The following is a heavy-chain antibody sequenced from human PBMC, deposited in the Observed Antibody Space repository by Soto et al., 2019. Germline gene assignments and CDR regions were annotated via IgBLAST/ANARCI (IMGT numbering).Heavy chain of an antibody. Sequence: PGGSLRLSCAASGFTFSTYAMSWVRQAPGKGLEWVSALSASGASTYYADSVEGRFTISRDNSMNALYLQMNSLRIEDTAVYYCAHPRGYGVFDAYDIWGQGTMVTVSS. J-gene: IGHJ3*02. V-gene: IGHV3-23*01. D-gene: IGHD4-17*01. CDR1: GFTFSTYA. CDR2: LSASGAST. CDR3: AHPRGYGVFDAYDI.